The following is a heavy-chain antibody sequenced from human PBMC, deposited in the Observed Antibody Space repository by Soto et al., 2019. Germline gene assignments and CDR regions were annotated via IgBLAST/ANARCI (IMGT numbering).Heavy chain of an antibody. D-gene: IGHD2-15*01. CDR2: IIPIFGTA. V-gene: IGHV1-69*13. CDR3: TSGLTYPRCIESLAYYYNGIDV. Sequence: AAAVKVSCKASGGTFSNYAISCVRQAPGQGLEWMGGIIPIFGTANYEQKLQGRVTCTADEATSTAYMEVSSLRSEDTALYYCTSGLTYPRCIESLAYYYNGIDVWGQGTTVTVSS. J-gene: IGHJ6*02. CDR1: GGTFSNYA.